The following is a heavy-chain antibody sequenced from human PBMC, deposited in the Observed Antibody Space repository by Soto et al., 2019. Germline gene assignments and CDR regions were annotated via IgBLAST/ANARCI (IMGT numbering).Heavy chain of an antibody. CDR2: IYYSGGT. D-gene: IGHD1-7*01. CDR3: AREGENYDFDY. Sequence: QVQLQESGPGLVKPSETLALTCTVSGGSVSSDTNYWNWLRQPPGKGLEWIGYIYYSGGTDYNPSLKSRVTISLETSKNQFSLRLTSVTAADTAVYYCAREGENYDFDYWGQGTPVTVSS. CDR1: GGSVSSDTNY. J-gene: IGHJ4*02. V-gene: IGHV4-61*01.